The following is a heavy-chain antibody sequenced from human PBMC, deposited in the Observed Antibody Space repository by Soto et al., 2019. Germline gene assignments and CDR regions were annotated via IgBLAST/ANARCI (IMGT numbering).Heavy chain of an antibody. Sequence: QLQLQESGSGLVKPSQTLSLTCAVSGGSIRSGGDSWIWIRQPPGKDLEWIGYIYHYGNAYYNPSLKSRVTISVDRSKKQFSLQLTSVTAADTAVYYCARRVSASAGSWFDPWGQGTLVTVSS. J-gene: IGHJ5*02. CDR3: ARRVSASAGSWFDP. V-gene: IGHV4-30-2*01. CDR1: GGSIRSGGDS. D-gene: IGHD3-3*01. CDR2: IYHYGNA.